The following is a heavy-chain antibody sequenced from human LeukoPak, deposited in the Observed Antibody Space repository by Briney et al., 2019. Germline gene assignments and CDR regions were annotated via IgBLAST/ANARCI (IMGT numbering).Heavy chain of an antibody. CDR2: VSYSGST. Sequence: SETLSLTCTVSSGSISSNNYYWGWVRQPPGKGLEWIGSVSYSGSTYYNPSLKSRVTISVDTSKNQFSLKLSSVTAADTAVYYCARLRITMVRGVWTPNYGMDVWGQGTTVTVSS. J-gene: IGHJ6*02. CDR1: SGSISSNNYY. D-gene: IGHD3-10*01. CDR3: ARLRITMVRGVWTPNYGMDV. V-gene: IGHV4-39*01.